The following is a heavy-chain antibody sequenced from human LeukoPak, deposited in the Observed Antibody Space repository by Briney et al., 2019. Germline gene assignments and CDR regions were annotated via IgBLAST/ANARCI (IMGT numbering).Heavy chain of an antibody. V-gene: IGHV1-18*01. CDR2: ISAYNGNT. Sequence: GASVKVSCKASGYTFTSYGISWVRQAPGQGLEWMGWISAYNGNTNYAQKFQGRVTITADESTSTAYMELSSLRSEDTAVYYCTTPKYYDSSGWVTDLFDYWGQGTLVTVSS. J-gene: IGHJ4*02. CDR3: TTPKYYDSSGWVTDLFDY. CDR1: GYTFTSYG. D-gene: IGHD3-22*01.